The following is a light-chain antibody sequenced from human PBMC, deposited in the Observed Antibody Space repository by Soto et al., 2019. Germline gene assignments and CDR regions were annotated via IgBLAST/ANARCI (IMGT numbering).Light chain of an antibody. CDR3: QTWGTGIHV. V-gene: IGLV4-69*01. J-gene: IGLJ1*01. Sequence: QPVLTQSPSASASLGASVKLTCTLRSGHSSYAIAWHQQQPEKGPRYLMKLNSDGSHSKGDGIPDRFSGSSSGAERYLTISSLQSEDEADYYCQTWGTGIHVFGTGTKVTVL. CDR1: SGHSSYA. CDR2: LNSDGSH.